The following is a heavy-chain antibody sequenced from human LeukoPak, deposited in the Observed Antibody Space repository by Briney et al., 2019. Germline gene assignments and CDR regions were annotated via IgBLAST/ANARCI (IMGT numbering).Heavy chain of an antibody. Sequence: GGSLRLSCAASGFTFNDYYMSWIGQAPGKGLEWLSYINIGGTNTHYADSVKGRFTISRDNAKKSLYLEMNNLRAEDTAVYYCATDGAGFDTWGQGVLVTVSS. CDR2: INIGGTNT. V-gene: IGHV3-11*01. J-gene: IGHJ5*02. CDR1: GFTFNDYY. CDR3: ATDGAGFDT.